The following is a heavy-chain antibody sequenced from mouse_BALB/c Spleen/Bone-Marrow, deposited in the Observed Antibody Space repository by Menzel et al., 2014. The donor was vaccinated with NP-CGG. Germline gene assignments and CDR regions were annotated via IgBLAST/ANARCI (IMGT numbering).Heavy chain of an antibody. CDR2: IYPGNGDT. J-gene: IGHJ2*01. CDR3: AREGRSHFDH. V-gene: IGHV1-12*01. Sequence: QVQLQQSGAELVKPGASMKMPCKASGYTFTSYNLHWIKQTPGQGLEWIGGIYPGNGDTSYNQRFKGKATLTTDKSSNTAYMQLSSLTSEDSAVYYYAREGRSHFDHWGQGSTLTVSS. CDR1: GYTFTSYN.